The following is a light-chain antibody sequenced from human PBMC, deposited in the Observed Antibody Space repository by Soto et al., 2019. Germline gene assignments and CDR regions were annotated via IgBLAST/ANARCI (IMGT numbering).Light chain of an antibody. CDR2: EVS. V-gene: IGLV2-14*01. Sequence: QSALTQPASVSGSPGQSITISCTGTSSDVGGYNYVSWYQQHPGKAPKLMIYEVSNRPSGVSNRFSGSKSGNTASLTISGLHAEDEADYYCSSYTSSSIDYVFGPGTKLTVL. CDR3: SSYTSSSIDYV. J-gene: IGLJ1*01. CDR1: SSDVGGYNY.